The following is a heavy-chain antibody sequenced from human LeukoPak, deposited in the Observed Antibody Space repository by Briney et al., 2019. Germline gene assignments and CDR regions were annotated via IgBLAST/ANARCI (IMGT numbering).Heavy chain of an antibody. CDR3: AGQRDTIFGVGYMDV. J-gene: IGHJ6*03. Sequence: GGSLRLSCAASGFTVSSNYMSWVRQAPGKGLEWASVIYSGGSTYYADSVKGRFTISRDNSKNTLYLQMNSLRAEDTAVYYCAGQRDTIFGVGYMDVWGKGTTVTVSS. D-gene: IGHD3-3*01. CDR2: IYSGGST. V-gene: IGHV3-53*01. CDR1: GFTVSSNY.